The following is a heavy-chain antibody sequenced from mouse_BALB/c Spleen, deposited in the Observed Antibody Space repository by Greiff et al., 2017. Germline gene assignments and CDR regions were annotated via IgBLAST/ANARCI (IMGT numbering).Heavy chain of an antibody. D-gene: IGHD2-4*01. CDR3: ARSLYDYDSGFAY. V-gene: IGHV1S132*01. CDR1: GYTFTSYW. CDR2: IFPGTGTT. Sequence: VQLQQSGAELVKPGASVKLSCKTSGYTFTSYWIQWVTQRPGQGLGWIGEIFPGTGTTYYNEKFKGKATLTIDTSSSTAYMQLSSLTSEDSAVYFCARSLYDYDSGFAYWGQGTLVTVSA. J-gene: IGHJ3*01.